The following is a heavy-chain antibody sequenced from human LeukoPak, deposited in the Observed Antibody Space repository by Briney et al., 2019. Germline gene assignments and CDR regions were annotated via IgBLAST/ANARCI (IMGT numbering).Heavy chain of an antibody. CDR3: TRSTKVVSRTFDY. D-gene: IGHD4-23*01. Sequence: ASVKVSCKGAGGTFSSYAISLERQAPGQGLELVGAITPIFGTPHYVEKLQRRVTITADESTSTAFMELSSLTSDDTAIYYCTRSTKVVSRTFDYWGQRTLVTVYS. J-gene: IGHJ4*02. CDR2: ITPIFGTP. V-gene: IGHV1-69*13. CDR1: GGTFSSYA.